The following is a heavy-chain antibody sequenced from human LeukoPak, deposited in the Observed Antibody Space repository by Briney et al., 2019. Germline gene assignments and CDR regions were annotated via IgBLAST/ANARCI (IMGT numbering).Heavy chain of an antibody. Sequence: ASVKVSCKASGYTFTGYYMHWVRQAPGQGLEWMGWINPNSGGTNYAQKFQGRVTMTRDTSISTAYMELRSLRSDDTAVYHCARDGGAMGQTDYWGQGTLVTVSS. CDR2: INPNSGGT. V-gene: IGHV1-2*02. CDR3: ARDGGAMGQTDY. D-gene: IGHD5-18*01. CDR1: GYTFTGYY. J-gene: IGHJ4*02.